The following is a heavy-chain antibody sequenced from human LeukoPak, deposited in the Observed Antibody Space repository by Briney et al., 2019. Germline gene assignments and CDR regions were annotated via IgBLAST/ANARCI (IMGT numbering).Heavy chain of an antibody. Sequence: GGSLRLSCAASGFTFSYHWMTWVRQAPGKGLEWVANIKNDGAVKNYVDSVKGRFTISRDNAKNSLYLQMNSLRAEDTAVYYCAKGSYSKGDFWGQGVLVTVSS. CDR2: IKNDGAVK. V-gene: IGHV3-7*01. D-gene: IGHD6-13*01. CDR1: GFTFSYHW. CDR3: AKGSYSKGDF. J-gene: IGHJ4*02.